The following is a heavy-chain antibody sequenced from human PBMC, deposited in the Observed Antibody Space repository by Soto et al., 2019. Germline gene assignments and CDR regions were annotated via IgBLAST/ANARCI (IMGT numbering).Heavy chain of an antibody. J-gene: IGHJ4*02. CDR3: ARGWGRIFDY. D-gene: IGHD7-27*01. CDR1: GGSFSGYY. Sequence: QVQLQQWGAGLLKPSETLSLTCAVYGGSFSGYYWNWILQPPGKGLEWIGEINHSGSTNYNPSLKSRVTLSVDTSKNQFSLKLSSVTAADTAVYYCARGWGRIFDYWGQGTLVTVSS. CDR2: INHSGST. V-gene: IGHV4-34*01.